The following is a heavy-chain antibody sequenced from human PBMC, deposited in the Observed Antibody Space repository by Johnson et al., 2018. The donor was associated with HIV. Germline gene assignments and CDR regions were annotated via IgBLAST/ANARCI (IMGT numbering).Heavy chain of an antibody. CDR1: GFTVSTYA. Sequence: MLLVESGGGLVHPGGSLRLSCAASGFTVSTYAMSWVRQAPGKGLEWLSYISNSAITLYYADSVKGRFSISRDNAKSSVYLQMNSLRAEDTAVYYCAREGSYYDSSGYLPLDAFDIWGQGTMVTVSS. CDR2: ISNSAITL. D-gene: IGHD3-22*01. CDR3: AREGSYYDSSGYLPLDAFDI. V-gene: IGHV3-48*03. J-gene: IGHJ3*02.